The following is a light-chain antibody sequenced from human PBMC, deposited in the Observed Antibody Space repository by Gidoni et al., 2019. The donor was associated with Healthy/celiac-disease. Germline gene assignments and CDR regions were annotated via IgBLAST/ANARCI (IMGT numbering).Light chain of an antibody. CDR3: SSYTSSSTVV. CDR2: DVS. J-gene: IGLJ2*01. CDR1: SSDVGGYNY. Sequence: QSALPQPASVSGSPAPSITISCTGTSSDVGGYNYVSWYQQHPGKAPKLMIYDVSNRPSGVSNRFSGSKSGNTASLTISGLQAEDEADYYCSSYTSSSTVVFGGGTKLTVL. V-gene: IGLV2-14*03.